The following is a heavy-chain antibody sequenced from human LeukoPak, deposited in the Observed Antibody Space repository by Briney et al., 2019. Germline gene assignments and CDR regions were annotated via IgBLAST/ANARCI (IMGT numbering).Heavy chain of an antibody. CDR1: GYTFTGYY. J-gene: IGHJ4*02. CDR2: FDPEDGET. V-gene: IGHV1-24*01. Sequence: GASVKVSCKASGYTFTGYYMHWVRQAPGKGLEWMGGFDPEDGETIYAQRFQGRVTMTEDTSTDTAYVELSSLRSEDTAVYYCATIVATRTFDYWGQGTLVTVSS. D-gene: IGHD5-12*01. CDR3: ATIVATRTFDY.